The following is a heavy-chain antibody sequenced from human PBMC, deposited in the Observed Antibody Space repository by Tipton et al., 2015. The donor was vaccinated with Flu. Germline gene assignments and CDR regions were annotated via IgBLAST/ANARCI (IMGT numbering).Heavy chain of an antibody. CDR1: GGSISSDGYY. CDR3: AADHYFGSGSYY. V-gene: IGHV4-61*02. J-gene: IGHJ4*02. CDR2: IYTSGST. D-gene: IGHD3-10*01. Sequence: LRLSCTVSGGSISSDGYYWSWIRQPAGKGLEWIGRIYTSGSTNYNPSLKSRVTISLDTSKNQFSLRLSSVTAADTAVYFCAADHYFGSGSYYWGQGKMVTVSS.